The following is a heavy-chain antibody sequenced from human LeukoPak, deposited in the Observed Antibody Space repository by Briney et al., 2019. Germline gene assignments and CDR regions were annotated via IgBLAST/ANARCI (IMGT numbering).Heavy chain of an antibody. D-gene: IGHD3-10*02. V-gene: IGHV3-21*01. CDR2: ISRSSSNT. CDR1: GFSFSSYS. J-gene: IGHJ6*04. CDR3: AELGITMIGGV. Sequence: GGSLRLSCAASGFSFSSYSMNWVRQAPGKGLEWVSSISRSSSNTYYADSLKGRFTISRDNAKNSLYLQMNSLRAEDTAVYYCAELGITMIGGVWGKGTTVTISS.